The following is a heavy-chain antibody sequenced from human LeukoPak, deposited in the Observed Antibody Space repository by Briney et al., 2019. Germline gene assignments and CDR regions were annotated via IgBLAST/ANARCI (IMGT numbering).Heavy chain of an antibody. CDR2: IRYDGNNK. V-gene: IGHV3-30*02. Sequence: GGSLRLSCAASGFTFSSSGMHWVRQAPGKGLEWVAFIRYDGNNKYYADSVKGRFTISRDNSKNTLYLQMNSLRAEDTAVYYCAGRKEYSSGWYPSPFDYWGQGTLVTVSS. J-gene: IGHJ4*02. CDR1: GFTFSSSG. CDR3: AGRKEYSSGWYPSPFDY. D-gene: IGHD6-19*01.